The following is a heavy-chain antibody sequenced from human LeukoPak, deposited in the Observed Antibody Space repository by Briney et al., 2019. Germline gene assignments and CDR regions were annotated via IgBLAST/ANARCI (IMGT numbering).Heavy chain of an antibody. CDR3: ATGIAVAGDAFDI. CDR2: ISGSGGST. CDR1: GFTFSSYA. V-gene: IGHV3-23*01. D-gene: IGHD6-19*01. Sequence: GGSLRLSCAASGFTFSSYAMSWVRQAPGKGLEWVSAISGSGGSTYYADSVKGRFTISRDNSKNTPYLQMNSLRAEDTAVYYCATGIAVAGDAFDIWGQGTMVTVSS. J-gene: IGHJ3*02.